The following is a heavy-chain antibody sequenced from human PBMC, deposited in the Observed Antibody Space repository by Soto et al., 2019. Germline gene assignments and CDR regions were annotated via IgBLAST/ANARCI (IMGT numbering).Heavy chain of an antibody. J-gene: IGHJ6*03. CDR3: ARLYSGYDLGYYYYYMDV. D-gene: IGHD5-12*01. CDR2: IYCSGST. V-gene: IGHV4-61*01. Sequence: SETLSLTCTVSGGSVSSGSYYWSWIRRPPGKGLEWIGYIYCSGSTNYNPSLKSRVTISVDTSKNQFSLKLSSVTAADTAVYYCARLYSGYDLGYYYYYMDVWGKGTTVTVSS. CDR1: GGSVSSGSYY.